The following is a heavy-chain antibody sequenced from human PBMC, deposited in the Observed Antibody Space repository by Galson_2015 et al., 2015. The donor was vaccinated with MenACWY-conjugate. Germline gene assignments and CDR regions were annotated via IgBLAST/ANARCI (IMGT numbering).Heavy chain of an antibody. CDR1: GFTVSTIC. Sequence: ALILSCAASGFTVSTICMSWVRQAPGEGLEWVSIICSGSTTKDADSVKGRFTISGDNSKSTVYLQMNSLRVEDTAMYYCARSGVGYGERWLDPWGQGTLVTVSS. D-gene: IGHD3-3*01. CDR2: ICSGSTT. V-gene: IGHV3-53*01. CDR3: ARSGVGYGERWLDP. J-gene: IGHJ5*02.